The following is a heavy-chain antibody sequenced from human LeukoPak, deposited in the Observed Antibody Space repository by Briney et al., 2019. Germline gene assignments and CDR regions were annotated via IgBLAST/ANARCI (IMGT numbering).Heavy chain of an antibody. CDR2: ISYDGSNK. Sequence: GGSLRPSCAASGFTFSSYAMHWVRQAPGKGLEWVAVISYDGSNKYYADSVKGRFTISRDNSKNTLYLQMNSLRAEDTAVYYCARDFVCPTCDIRRYGMDVWGQGTTVTVSS. CDR3: ARDFVCPTCDIRRYGMDV. CDR1: GFTFSSYA. J-gene: IGHJ6*02. V-gene: IGHV3-30*04. D-gene: IGHD3-16*01.